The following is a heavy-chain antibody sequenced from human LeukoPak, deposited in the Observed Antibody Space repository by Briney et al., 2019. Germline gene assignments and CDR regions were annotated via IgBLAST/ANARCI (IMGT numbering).Heavy chain of an antibody. Sequence: GGSLRLSCAASGFTFDDYAMHWVRRAPGKGLEWVSGISWNSGSIGYADSVKGRFTISRDNAKNSLYLQMNSLRAEDTALYYCAREANYYDSSGYLDYWGQGTLVTVSS. D-gene: IGHD3-22*01. V-gene: IGHV3-9*01. J-gene: IGHJ4*02. CDR1: GFTFDDYA. CDR3: AREANYYDSSGYLDY. CDR2: ISWNSGSI.